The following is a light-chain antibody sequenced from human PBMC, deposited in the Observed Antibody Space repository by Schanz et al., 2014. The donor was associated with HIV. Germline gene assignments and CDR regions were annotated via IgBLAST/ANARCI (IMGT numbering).Light chain of an antibody. J-gene: IGKJ2*01. Sequence: DIQMTQSPSTLSAFVGDRVTITCRASQSIGNSLAWYQLKPGRAPKLLIYSASSLESGVPLKFSGTGSGTEFTLTISSLQPEDFATYYCQQYYSYPYTFGQGTKLDI. CDR2: SAS. CDR3: QQYYSYPYT. V-gene: IGKV1-5*03. CDR1: QSIGNS.